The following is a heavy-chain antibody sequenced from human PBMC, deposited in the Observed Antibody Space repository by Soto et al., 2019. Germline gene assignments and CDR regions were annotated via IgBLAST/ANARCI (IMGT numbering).Heavy chain of an antibody. J-gene: IGHJ6*02. D-gene: IGHD3-16*02. V-gene: IGHV3-33*01. CDR1: GFTFISYG. Sequence: GGSLRLSCAASGFTFISYGMHWVRQAPGKGLEWVAVIWYDGSNKYYADSVKGRFTISRDNSKNTLYLQMNSLRAEDTAVYYCARDTPHATARRYSASNGMDVWGQGTTVTVSS. CDR2: IWYDGSNK. CDR3: ARDTPHATARRYSASNGMDV.